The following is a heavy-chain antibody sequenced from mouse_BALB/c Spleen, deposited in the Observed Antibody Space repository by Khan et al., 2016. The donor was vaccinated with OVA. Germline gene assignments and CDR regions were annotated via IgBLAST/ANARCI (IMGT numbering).Heavy chain of an antibody. CDR3: VRSGYVSLAY. Sequence: QVQLQQSGAELAKPGASVKMSCKTSGYMFSSYWMNWVKQRLGQGMVWIGYINPSSGYNENNQKFKNKATLTADKSSSTAYMQLSCLTSEDYAVYYCVRSGYVSLAYWGQGTLVTVSA. CDR2: INPSSGYN. CDR1: GYMFSSYW. V-gene: IGHV1-7*01. D-gene: IGHD1-1*01. J-gene: IGHJ3*01.